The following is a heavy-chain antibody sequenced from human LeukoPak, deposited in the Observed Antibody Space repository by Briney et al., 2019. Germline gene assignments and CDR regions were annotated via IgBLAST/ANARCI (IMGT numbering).Heavy chain of an antibody. CDR1: GYSFTSYW. CDR2: LFTGDSDT. Sequence: GESLKISFKGSGYSFTSYWFGWVRQMPGKGPEWMGILFTGDSDTRYSPSFQGQVTISVDKSISTAYLQWSCLKASETAMYYCARGSGYDPDYWGQGTLVTVSS. D-gene: IGHD5-12*01. V-gene: IGHV5-51*01. J-gene: IGHJ4*02. CDR3: ARGSGYDPDY.